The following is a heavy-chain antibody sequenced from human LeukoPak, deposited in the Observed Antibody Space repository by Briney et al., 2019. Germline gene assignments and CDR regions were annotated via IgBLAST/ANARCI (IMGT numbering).Heavy chain of an antibody. Sequence: PGGSLRLSCAASGFAFNTFWMSWVRQAPGKGLEWVANIKQDGSEKYYVESVKGRFTISRDNAKNSLHLQMNSLRVDDTAVYYCARAGYTYGTFYYRGLGALVTVSS. D-gene: IGHD5-18*01. J-gene: IGHJ4*02. V-gene: IGHV3-7*01. CDR2: IKQDGSEK. CDR3: ARAGYTYGTFYY. CDR1: GFAFNTFW.